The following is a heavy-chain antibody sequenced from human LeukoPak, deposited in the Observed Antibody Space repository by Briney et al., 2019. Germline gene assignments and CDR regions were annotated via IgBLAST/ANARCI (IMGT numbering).Heavy chain of an antibody. CDR2: IYTSGST. V-gene: IGHV4-4*07. Sequence: SETLALTCTVSGGSISSYYWSWIRQPAGKGLEWIGRIYTSGSTNYNPSLKSRVTMSVDTSKNQFSLKLSSVTAEDTAVYYRARNANSRGYSGYATYYYYYYMDVWGKGTTVTVSS. D-gene: IGHD5-12*01. CDR1: GGSISSYY. J-gene: IGHJ6*03. CDR3: ARNANSRGYSGYATYYYYYYMDV.